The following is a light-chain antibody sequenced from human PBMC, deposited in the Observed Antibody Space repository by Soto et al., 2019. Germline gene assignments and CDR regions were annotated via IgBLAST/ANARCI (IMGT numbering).Light chain of an antibody. CDR3: QQYNNWRRT. Sequence: EIVMTQSPATLSVSPGERATLSCRAGQSVSSNLAWYQQKPGQAPRLLIYGASTRATGIPARFSGSGSGTEFTLTISSLQSEDFAVYYCQQYNNWRRTFGQGTKVEIK. CDR1: QSVSSN. V-gene: IGKV3-15*01. J-gene: IGKJ1*01. CDR2: GAS.